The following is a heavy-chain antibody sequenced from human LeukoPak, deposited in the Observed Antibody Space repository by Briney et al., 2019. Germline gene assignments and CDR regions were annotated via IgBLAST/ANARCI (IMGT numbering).Heavy chain of an antibody. D-gene: IGHD6-13*01. V-gene: IGHV3-66*01. Sequence: GSLRLSCAASGFTVSSNYMSWVRQAPGKGLEWVSVIYSGGSTYYADSVKGRFTISRDNSKNTLYLQMNSLRAEDTAVYYCAKEPRIAAAGTRGDYWGQGTLVTVSS. CDR2: IYSGGST. CDR1: GFTVSSNY. CDR3: AKEPRIAAAGTRGDY. J-gene: IGHJ4*02.